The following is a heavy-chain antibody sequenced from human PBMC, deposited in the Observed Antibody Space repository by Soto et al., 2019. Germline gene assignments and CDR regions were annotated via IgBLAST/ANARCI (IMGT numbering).Heavy chain of an antibody. CDR1: GDSMNSGGYY. D-gene: IGHD2-15*01. J-gene: IGHJ6*03. CDR2: VYYSGRT. Sequence: QVHLQESGPGLVKPSQTLSLTCSVSGDSMNSGGYYWYWIRQHPGEGLEYMGYVYYSGRTAYNPSLKSRISISLDTSQNQVSLVLTSVTAADTAVYYCARFAEPAVRRDSDHYYKDVWGKGTAVTVS. CDR3: ARFAEPAVRRDSDHYYKDV. V-gene: IGHV4-31*03.